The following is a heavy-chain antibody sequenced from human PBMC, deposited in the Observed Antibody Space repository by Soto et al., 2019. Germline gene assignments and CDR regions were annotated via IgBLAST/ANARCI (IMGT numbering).Heavy chain of an antibody. Sequence: VQVVESGGGLVQPGGSLRLSCAASGVTFRSNSMNWVRQAPGKGLEWVSYISSSSSTIYYADSVKGRFTISRDNAKNSLYLQMNSLRDEDTAVYYCARGGRGGYGDGYYDAMDVWGQGTTVTVSS. CDR1: GVTFRSNS. CDR3: ARGGRGGYGDGYYDAMDV. D-gene: IGHD5-12*01. CDR2: ISSSSSTI. V-gene: IGHV3-48*02. J-gene: IGHJ6*02.